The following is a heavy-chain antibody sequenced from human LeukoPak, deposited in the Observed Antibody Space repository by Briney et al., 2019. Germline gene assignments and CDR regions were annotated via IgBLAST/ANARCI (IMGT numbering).Heavy chain of an antibody. D-gene: IGHD3-22*01. CDR3: ARCQRVSGYYRN. V-gene: IGHV4-34*01. CDR1: GFTFSDYY. CDR2: INHSGST. Sequence: LRLSCAASGFTFSDYYMSWVRPPPGKGLEWIGEINHSGSTNYNPSLKSRVTISVDTSKNQFSLKLSSVTAADTAVYYCARCQRVSGYYRNWGQGTLVTVSS. J-gene: IGHJ4*02.